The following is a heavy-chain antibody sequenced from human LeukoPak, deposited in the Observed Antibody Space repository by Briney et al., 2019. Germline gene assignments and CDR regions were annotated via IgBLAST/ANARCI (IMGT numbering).Heavy chain of an antibody. CDR2: IYYSGST. J-gene: IGHJ4*02. D-gene: IGHD6-19*01. V-gene: IGHV4-39*01. Sequence: PSETLSLTCTVSGGSISSSSYYWGWIRQPPGKGLEWIGTIYYSGSTYYNPSLKSRVTISVDTSKNQFSLNLSSVTAADTAVYYCARSVYSTGWYDYWGQGTLVTVSS. CDR3: ARSVYSTGWYDY. CDR1: GGSISSSSYY.